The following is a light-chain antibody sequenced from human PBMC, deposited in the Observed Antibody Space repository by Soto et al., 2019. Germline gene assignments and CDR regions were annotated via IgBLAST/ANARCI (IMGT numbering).Light chain of an antibody. CDR2: EVT. CDR3: SSYTSSSTGV. CDR1: SSDVGGYNC. J-gene: IGLJ1*01. V-gene: IGLV2-14*01. Sequence: QSALTQPASVSGSPGQSITISCTGTSSDVGGYNCVSWYQQHPGKAPKLMIYEVTNRPSGVSNRFSGSKSGNTASLTISGLQAEDEADYYCSSYTSSSTGVLGTGTKLTVL.